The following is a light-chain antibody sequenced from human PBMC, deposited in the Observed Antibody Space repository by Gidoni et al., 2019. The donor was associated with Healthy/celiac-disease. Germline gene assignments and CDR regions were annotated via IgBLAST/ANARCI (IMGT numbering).Light chain of an antibody. CDR1: SSDVGGYNY. Sequence: HSALTQPASVSGSPGQSITISCTGTSSDVGGYNYGSWYQQHPGKAPKLMIYEVSNRPSGVSNRFSGSKSGNTASLTISGLQAEDEADYYCSSYTSSSTLVFGTGTKVTVL. J-gene: IGLJ1*01. CDR2: EVS. CDR3: SSYTSSSTLV. V-gene: IGLV2-14*01.